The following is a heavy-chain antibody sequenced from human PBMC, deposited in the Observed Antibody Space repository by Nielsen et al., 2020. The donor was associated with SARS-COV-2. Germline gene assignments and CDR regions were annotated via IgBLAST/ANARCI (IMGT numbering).Heavy chain of an antibody. CDR2: IDPSESYV. D-gene: IGHD2-8*01. J-gene: IGHJ3*01. V-gene: IGHV5-10-1*01. Sequence: GGSLRLSCKGSGYNFTEYWISWVRQMPGKGLEWMGRIDPSESYVDYGPSFEGHVTISTVKSISTAYLQWGSLEASDTAMYYCASLNVRTAMVWGQGTMVTVSS. CDR1: GYNFTEYW. CDR3: ASLNVRTAMV.